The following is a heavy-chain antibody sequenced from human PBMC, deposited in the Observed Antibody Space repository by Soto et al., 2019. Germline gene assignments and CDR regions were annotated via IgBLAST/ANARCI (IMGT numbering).Heavy chain of an antibody. CDR2: INPSGGST. D-gene: IGHD3-22*01. Sequence: GASVKVSCKASGYTFASYYMRWVRQAPGQGLEWMGMINPSGGSTSYAQKFQGRVTMTRDRSTSTVYMELSSLRSEDTAIYYCARENSYDNSRYYPDVTYSWFDPWGQGTLVTVSS. CDR3: ARENSYDNSRYYPDVTYSWFDP. CDR1: GYTFASYY. J-gene: IGHJ5*02. V-gene: IGHV1-46*01.